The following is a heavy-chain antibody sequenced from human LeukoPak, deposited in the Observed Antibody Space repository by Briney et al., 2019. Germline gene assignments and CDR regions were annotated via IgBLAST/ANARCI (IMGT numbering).Heavy chain of an antibody. CDR3: AKLAWPLYYYYYGMDV. V-gene: IGHV3-7*03. J-gene: IGHJ6*02. D-gene: IGHD3-16*02. CDR2: IKEDGSER. Sequence: GGSLRLSCEGSAFIFSGHWMNWVRQTPGKGLEWVASIKEDGSERQYVDSVKGRFSISRDNTKGSLFLQLNSLRAEDTAVYYCAKLAWPLYYYYYGMDVWGQGTTVTVSS. CDR1: AFIFSGHW.